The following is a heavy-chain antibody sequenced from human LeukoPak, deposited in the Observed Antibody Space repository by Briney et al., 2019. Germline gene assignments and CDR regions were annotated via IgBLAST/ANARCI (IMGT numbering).Heavy chain of an antibody. CDR1: GFTFSNAW. V-gene: IGHV3-15*01. D-gene: IGHD3-10*01. Sequence: GGSLRLSCAASGFTFSNAWMSWVRQAPGKGLEWIGRIKSKTDGETTNYAEPVRGRFTISRDDSKSAVYLQMNSLKIEDTAVYYCTTDLGTYYHGSQRLIPIDYWGQGTLVTVFS. CDR2: IKSKTDGETT. CDR3: TTDLGTYYHGSQRLIPIDY. J-gene: IGHJ4*02.